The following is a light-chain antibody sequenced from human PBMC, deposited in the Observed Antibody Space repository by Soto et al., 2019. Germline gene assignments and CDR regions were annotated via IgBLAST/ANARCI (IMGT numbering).Light chain of an antibody. CDR1: QRVLYSSSNKNY. Sequence: DIVMTQSPDSLAVSLGERATINCKSSQRVLYSSSNKNYLAWYQQKPGQPPKLLIYWASTRESGVPDRFSGSGSGTDFTLTISSLQAEDVAVYYCQQYRSSPCTFGQGTKVEIK. V-gene: IGKV4-1*01. J-gene: IGKJ1*01. CDR2: WAS. CDR3: QQYRSSPCT.